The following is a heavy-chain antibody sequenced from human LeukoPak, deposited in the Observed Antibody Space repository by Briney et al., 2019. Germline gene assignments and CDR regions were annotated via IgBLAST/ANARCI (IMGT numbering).Heavy chain of an antibody. CDR3: AKRGGTESFYYYYYMDV. CDR2: ISRSGGTT. D-gene: IGHD2-15*01. J-gene: IGHJ6*03. V-gene: IGHV3-23*01. CDR1: GFTFGGFD. Sequence: GGSLRLSCAASGFTFGGFDLTWVGRTQGKGLQWVALISRSGGTTYYADSVKGRFTISRDNSKNTLYLQMTSLRAEDTAEYYCAKRGGTESFYYYYYMDVWGKGTTVTVSS.